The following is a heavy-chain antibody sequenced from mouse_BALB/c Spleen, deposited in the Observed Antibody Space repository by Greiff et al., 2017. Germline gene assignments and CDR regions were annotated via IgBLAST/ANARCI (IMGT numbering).Heavy chain of an antibody. CDR3: ARAYYEPFDY. D-gene: IGHD2-4*01. Sequence: EVQGVESGGGLVQPGGSLKLSCAASGFTFSSYAMSWVRQTPEKRLEWVASISSGGSTYYPDSVKGRFTISRDNARNILYLQMSSLRSEDTAMYYCARAYYEPFDYWGQGTTLTVSS. J-gene: IGHJ2*01. CDR2: ISSGGST. CDR1: GFTFSSYA. V-gene: IGHV5-6-5*01.